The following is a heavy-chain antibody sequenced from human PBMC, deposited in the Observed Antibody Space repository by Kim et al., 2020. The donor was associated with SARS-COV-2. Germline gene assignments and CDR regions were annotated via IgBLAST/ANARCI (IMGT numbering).Heavy chain of an antibody. CDR3: AKDQRAVADPFDY. V-gene: IGHV3-23*01. D-gene: IGHD6-19*01. J-gene: IGHJ4*02. CDR1: GFTFSSYA. Sequence: GGSLRLSCAASGFTFSSYAMSWVRQAPGKGLEWVSAISGSGGSAHYADSVKGRFTISRDNSKNTLYLQMNSLRAEDTAVYYCAKDQRAVADPFDYWGQGTLVTVSS. CDR2: ISGSGGSA.